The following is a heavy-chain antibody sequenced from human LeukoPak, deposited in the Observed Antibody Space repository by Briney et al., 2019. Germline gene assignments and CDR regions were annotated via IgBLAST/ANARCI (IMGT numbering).Heavy chain of an antibody. Sequence: GGSLRLSCAASGFTLSSYGMSWVRHVPGKGLEWVSAISGSGGSTYYADSVKGRFTISRDNSKNTLYLQMNSLRAEDTAVYYCAPVRPGDISDPWGQGTLVTVSS. V-gene: IGHV3-23*01. J-gene: IGHJ5*02. CDR1: GFTLSSYG. CDR3: APVRPGDISDP. D-gene: IGHD2-15*01. CDR2: ISGSGGST.